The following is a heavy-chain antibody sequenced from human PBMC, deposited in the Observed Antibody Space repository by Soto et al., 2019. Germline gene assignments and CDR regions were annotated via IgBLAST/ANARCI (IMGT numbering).Heavy chain of an antibody. J-gene: IGHJ4*02. CDR1: GGSISSGGYS. Sequence: PSETLSLTCAVSGGSISSGGYSWSWIRQPPGKGLEWIGYIYQSGTTYYNPSLKSRVTMSVDRSKNQFSLKLSSVTAADTAVYYCARGTSYYDSSPATFDYWGQGTLVTVSS. D-gene: IGHD3-22*01. CDR2: IYQSGTT. V-gene: IGHV4-30-2*01. CDR3: ARGTSYYDSSPATFDY.